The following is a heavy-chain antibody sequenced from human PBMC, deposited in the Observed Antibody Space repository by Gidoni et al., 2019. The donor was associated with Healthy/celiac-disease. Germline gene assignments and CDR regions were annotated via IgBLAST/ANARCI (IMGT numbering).Heavy chain of an antibody. Sequence: EVQLLESGGGLVQPAGSLRLSCAASGFTFSSYAMSWVRQAPGQGLEWVSAISGSGGSTYYADSVKGRFTISRDNSKNTRDLQMNSLRAEDTAVYYCAKEGYYYGSGSYYYYYYGMDVWGQGTTVTVSS. D-gene: IGHD3-10*01. V-gene: IGHV3-23*01. CDR1: GFTFSSYA. CDR3: AKEGYYYGSGSYYYYYYGMDV. CDR2: ISGSGGST. J-gene: IGHJ6*02.